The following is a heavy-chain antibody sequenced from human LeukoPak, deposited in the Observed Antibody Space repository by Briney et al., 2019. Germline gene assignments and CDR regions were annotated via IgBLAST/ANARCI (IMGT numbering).Heavy chain of an antibody. CDR3: ARIRCGHTESMCYNY. D-gene: IGHD2-2*02. CDR1: GLPVSDYS. CDR2: IFQSTYT. J-gene: IGHJ4*02. Sequence: SETLPLTCSVHGLPVSDYSWSWIRQSPGKGLEWIGAIFQSTYTNYNPSLKSRVTISADRSENQFSLSLTSVTAADAAVYYCARIRCGHTESMCYNYWGQGTLVSVSS. V-gene: IGHV4-34*12.